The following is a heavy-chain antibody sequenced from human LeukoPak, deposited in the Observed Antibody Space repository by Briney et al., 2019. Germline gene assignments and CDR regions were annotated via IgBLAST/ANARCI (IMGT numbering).Heavy chain of an antibody. Sequence: SVKVSCKASGGTFSSYAISWVRQAPGQGLEWMGGIIPIFGTANYAQKFQGRVKITADESTSTAYMELSSLRSEDTAVYYCARDPGRTGYFDYWGQGTLVTVSS. CDR3: ARDPGRTGYFDY. J-gene: IGHJ4*02. CDR1: GGTFSSYA. V-gene: IGHV1-69*13. CDR2: IIPIFGTA. D-gene: IGHD1-1*01.